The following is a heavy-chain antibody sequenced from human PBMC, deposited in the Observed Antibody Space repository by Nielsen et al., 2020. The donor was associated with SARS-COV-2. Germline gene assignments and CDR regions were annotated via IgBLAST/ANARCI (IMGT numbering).Heavy chain of an antibody. CDR2: ISYDGSNK. Sequence: GESLKISCAASGFTFSTYGMHWVRQAPGKGLEWVAAISYDGSNKYYVDSVKGRFTISRDNSKKTLYLQMSSLREEVTAVYYCAKDWTAIVVVPSGGVDYWGHVTRVTVSS. D-gene: IGHD2-15*01. CDR3: AKDWTAIVVVPSGGVDY. J-gene: IGHJ4*01. V-gene: IGHV3-30*18. CDR1: GFTFSTYG.